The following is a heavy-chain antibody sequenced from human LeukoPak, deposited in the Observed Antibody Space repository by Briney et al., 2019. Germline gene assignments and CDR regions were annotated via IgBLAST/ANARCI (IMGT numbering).Heavy chain of an antibody. CDR1: GGSISSGGYY. CDR3: ARGGGDFWSGYYDYYFDY. J-gene: IGHJ4*02. CDR2: IYYSGST. V-gene: IGHV4-61*08. Sequence: PSETLSLTCTVSGGSISSGGYYWSWIRQHPGKGLEWIGYIYYSGSTNYNPSLKSRVTISVDTSKNQFSLKLSSVTAADTAVYYCARGGGDFWSGYYDYYFDYWGQGTLVTVSS. D-gene: IGHD3-3*01.